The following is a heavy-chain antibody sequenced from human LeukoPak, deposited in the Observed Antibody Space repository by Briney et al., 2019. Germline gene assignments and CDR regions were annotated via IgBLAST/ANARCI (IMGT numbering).Heavy chain of an antibody. J-gene: IGHJ4*02. Sequence: GGSLRLSCAASGFTFSSFVMSWVRQAPGKGLERVSGITGGGGTAYYADSVKGRFTISRDNSKSTLFLQMNSLRAEDTAVYYCARGGLATDLDYWGQGTLVTVSS. D-gene: IGHD5-12*01. V-gene: IGHV3-23*01. CDR2: ITGGGGTA. CDR1: GFTFSSFV. CDR3: ARGGLATDLDY.